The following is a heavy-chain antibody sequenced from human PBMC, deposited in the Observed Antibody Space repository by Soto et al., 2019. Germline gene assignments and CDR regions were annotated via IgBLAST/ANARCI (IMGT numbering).Heavy chain of an antibody. V-gene: IGHV3-23*01. D-gene: IGHD3-16*01. Sequence: PGGSLRLSCAASGFTFSTYDMNWVRQAPGKGLEWVSGISGSGGNTYYADSVKGRVTISRDNSKNALYLQMNSLRAEDTALYYCAKDMNTASRGELDHCGQGTLVTVSS. J-gene: IGHJ5*02. CDR2: ISGSGGNT. CDR1: GFTFSTYD. CDR3: AKDMNTASRGELDH.